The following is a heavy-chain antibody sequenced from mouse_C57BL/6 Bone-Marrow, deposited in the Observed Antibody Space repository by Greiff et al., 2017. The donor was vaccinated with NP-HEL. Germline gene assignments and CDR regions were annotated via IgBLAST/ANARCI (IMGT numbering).Heavy chain of an antibody. Sequence: QVQLQQSGPELVKPGASVKISCKASGYTFTDYYINWVKQRPGQGLEWIGWIYPGSGNTKYNEKFKGKATLTVDTSSSTAYMQLSSLTSEDSAVYFCASDDFYYGSSHWYFDVWGTGTTVTVSS. J-gene: IGHJ1*03. CDR2: IYPGSGNT. V-gene: IGHV1-84*01. CDR1: GYTFTDYY. CDR3: ASDDFYYGSSHWYFDV. D-gene: IGHD1-1*01.